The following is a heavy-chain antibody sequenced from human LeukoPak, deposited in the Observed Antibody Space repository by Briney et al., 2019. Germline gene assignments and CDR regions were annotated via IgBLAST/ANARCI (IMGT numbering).Heavy chain of an antibody. CDR3: ARLTMVRGVDAFDI. CDR1: GYSISSGYY. Sequence: KPSETLSLTCTVSGYSISSGYYWGWIRQPPGKRLEWVASIHSSGNTYYSPTLKSRVTISVDTSKNQFSLKLSSVTAADTAVYYCARLTMVRGVDAFDIWGQGTMVTVSS. D-gene: IGHD3-10*01. CDR2: IHSSGNT. V-gene: IGHV4-38-2*02. J-gene: IGHJ3*02.